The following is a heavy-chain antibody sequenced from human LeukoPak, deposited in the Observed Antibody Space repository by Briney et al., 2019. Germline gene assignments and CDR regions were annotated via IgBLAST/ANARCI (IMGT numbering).Heavy chain of an antibody. V-gene: IGHV4-34*01. CDR3: ARVRLLGYCSSTSCYNYFDY. CDR1: GRSFSGYY. CDR2: INHSGST. J-gene: IGHJ4*02. Sequence: SETLSLTCAVYGRSFSGYYWSWIRQPPGKGLEWIGEINHSGSTNYNPSLKSRVTISVDTSKNQFSLKLSSMTAADTAVYYCARVRLLGYCSSTSCYNYFDYWGQGTLVTVSS. D-gene: IGHD2-2*02.